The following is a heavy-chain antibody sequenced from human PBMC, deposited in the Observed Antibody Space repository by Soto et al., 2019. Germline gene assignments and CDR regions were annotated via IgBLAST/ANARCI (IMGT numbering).Heavy chain of an antibody. D-gene: IGHD4-17*01. CDR3: AKDAVDGGNYGFHFDY. V-gene: IGHV3-23*01. J-gene: IGHJ4*02. CDR1: WFTFSSYA. Sequence: GGSLRLSCAASWFTFSSYAMSWVRQAPGKGLELVSAISGVXGSTSYADSVKGRFTISRDNSKNTLYLKMNSLGAEDTAVYYCAKDAVDGGNYGFHFDYWGQGTLVTVSS. CDR2: ISGVXGST.